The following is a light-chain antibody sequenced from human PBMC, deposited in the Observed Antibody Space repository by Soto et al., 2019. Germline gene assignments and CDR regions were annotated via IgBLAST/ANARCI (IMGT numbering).Light chain of an antibody. CDR3: QSYDSSLSGDVV. Sequence: QSVLTQPPSVSGAPGQRVTISCTGSSSNIGAGYDVHWYQQLPGTAPKLLIYGNSNRPSGVPDRFSGSKSGTSASLAITGLQAEDEADYYCQSYDSSLSGDVVFGGGTQLNVL. CDR2: GNS. V-gene: IGLV1-40*01. CDR1: SSNIGAGYD. J-gene: IGLJ2*01.